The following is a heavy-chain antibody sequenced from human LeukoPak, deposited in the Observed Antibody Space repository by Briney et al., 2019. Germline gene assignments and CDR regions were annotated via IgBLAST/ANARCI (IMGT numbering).Heavy chain of an antibody. J-gene: IGHJ4*02. CDR3: ARGHVSYYYDSSGYLEY. CDR2: INHSRST. V-gene: IGHV4-34*01. D-gene: IGHD3-22*01. Sequence: SETLSLTCAVYGGSFSGYYWSWIRQPPGKGLEWIGEINHSRSTNYNPSLKSRVTISVDTSKNQFSLKLSSVTAADTAVYYCARGHVSYYYDSSGYLEYWGQGTLVTVSS. CDR1: GGSFSGYY.